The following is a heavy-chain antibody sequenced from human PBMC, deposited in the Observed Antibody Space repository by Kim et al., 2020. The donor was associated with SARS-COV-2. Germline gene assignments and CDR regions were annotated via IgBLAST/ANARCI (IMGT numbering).Heavy chain of an antibody. CDR1: GYTFTGYY. CDR2: INPNSGGT. J-gene: IGHJ4*02. D-gene: IGHD2-2*02. V-gene: IGHV1-2*02. Sequence: ASVKVSCKASGYTFTGYYMHWVRQAPGQGLEWMGWINPNSGGTNYAQKFQGRVTMTRDTSISTAYMELSRLRSDDTAVYYCARDGGSIVVVPATIDYWGQGTLVTVSS. CDR3: ARDGGSIVVVPATIDY.